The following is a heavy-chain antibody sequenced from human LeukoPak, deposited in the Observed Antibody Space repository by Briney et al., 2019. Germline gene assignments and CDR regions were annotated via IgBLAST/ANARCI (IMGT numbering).Heavy chain of an antibody. CDR3: ARGGWSGSSHWFFDL. D-gene: IGHD1-26*01. V-gene: IGHV4-4*07. CDR1: GGSISGYY. J-gene: IGHJ2*01. Sequence: TETLSLTCTVSGGSISGYYWSWIRQPAGKGLEWIGRIYTSGSTDYNPSLRSRVTTSVATSKNQFSLKLTSVTAADTAVYYCARGGWSGSSHWFFDLWGRGTLAIVSS. CDR2: IYTSGST.